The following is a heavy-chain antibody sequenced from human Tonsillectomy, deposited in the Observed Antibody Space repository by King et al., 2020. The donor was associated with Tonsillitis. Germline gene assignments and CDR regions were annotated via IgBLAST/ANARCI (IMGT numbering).Heavy chain of an antibody. J-gene: IGHJ6*03. CDR2: IYSGCST. V-gene: IGHV3-66*01. CDR3: AGTTPNKRHYYYYMDV. CDR1: EFTVSDNY. D-gene: IGHD4-17*01. Sequence: DVQLVESGGGLVQPGGSLRLSCAASEFTVSDNYMNWVRQAPGKGLEWVSVIYSGCSTYYADSVKGRFTFSRDNSKNTLYLQMNNVRAEDTAVYYCAGTTPNKRHYYYYMDVWGKGTTVTVSS.